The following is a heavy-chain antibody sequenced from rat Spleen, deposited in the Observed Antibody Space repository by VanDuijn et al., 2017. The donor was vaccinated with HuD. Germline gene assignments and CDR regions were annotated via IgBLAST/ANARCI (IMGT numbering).Heavy chain of an antibody. V-gene: IGHV5-29*01. D-gene: IGHD5-1*01. Sequence: EVQLVESDGGLVQPGRSLKLSCAASGFTFSDYYMAWVRQAPTKGLEWVATINYDGSNTYYRDSVKGRFTISRDNAKSTLYLRMDSLRSEDTATYYCTRKGELWGQGVMVTVSS. J-gene: IGHJ2*01. CDR2: INYDGSNT. CDR3: TRKGEL. CDR1: GFTFSDYY.